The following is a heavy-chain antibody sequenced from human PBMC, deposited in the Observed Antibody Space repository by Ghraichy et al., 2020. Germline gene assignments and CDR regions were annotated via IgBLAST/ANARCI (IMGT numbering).Heavy chain of an antibody. CDR2: INHSGST. CDR3: ARTIVVVPAPYYYGMDV. V-gene: IGHV4-34*01. D-gene: IGHD2-2*01. Sequence: SQTLSLTCAVYGGSFSGYYWSWIRQPPGKGLEWIGEINHSGSTNYNPSLKSRVTISVDTSKNQFSLKLSSVTAADTAVYYCARTIVVVPAPYYYGMDVWGQETTVTVSS. CDR1: GGSFSGYY. J-gene: IGHJ6*02.